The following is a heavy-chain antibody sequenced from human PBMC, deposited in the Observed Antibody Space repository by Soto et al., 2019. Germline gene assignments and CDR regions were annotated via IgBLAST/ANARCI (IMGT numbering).Heavy chain of an antibody. CDR2: ISAYNGNT. V-gene: IGHV1-18*01. CDR3: ARGTYYYGSGSPGFFDY. CDR1: GYTFTSYG. D-gene: IGHD3-10*01. Sequence: ASVKVSCKASGYTFTSYGISWVRQAPGQGLEWMGWISAYNGNTNYAQKLQGRVTMTTDTSTSTAYMELRSLRSDDTAVYYCARGTYYYGSGSPGFFDYWGQGTLVTVSS. J-gene: IGHJ4*02.